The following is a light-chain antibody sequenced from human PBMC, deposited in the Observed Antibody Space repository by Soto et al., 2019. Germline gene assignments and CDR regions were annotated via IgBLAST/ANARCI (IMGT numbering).Light chain of an antibody. CDR3: CSHSSSITWM. CDR2: FNT. J-gene: IGLJ3*02. Sequence: QSALTQPRSVSGSPGQSVTISCTGSSSNFGTYNHVSWFQQHPGTAPQLLIYFNTERPSGVPLRFSASKSDNGASLTISGLQAEDEADYYCCSHSSSITWMFGGGTKLTVL. V-gene: IGLV2-11*01. CDR1: SSNFGTYNH.